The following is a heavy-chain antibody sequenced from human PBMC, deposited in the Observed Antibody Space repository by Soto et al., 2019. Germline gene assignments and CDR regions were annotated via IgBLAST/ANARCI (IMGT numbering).Heavy chain of an antibody. CDR1: GRSVSTYS. D-gene: IGHD6-25*01. V-gene: IGHV4-4*07. J-gene: IGHJ4*02. CDR3: AGAAAASDVYFDY. CDR2: IYTNRIT. Sequence: SETLSLTCTLSGRSVSTYSWSWVRQPAGKGLEWIGRIYTNRITNFSPSLKSRVTMSVNTSKKQVCLKSTSVTAANTAVYYCAGAAAASDVYFDYWGQGTQVTVSS.